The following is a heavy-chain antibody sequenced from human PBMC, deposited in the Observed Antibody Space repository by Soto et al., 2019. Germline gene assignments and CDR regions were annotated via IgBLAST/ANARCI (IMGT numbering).Heavy chain of an antibody. CDR2: MIPNFGTT. CDR3: ARGRVAAAGIHYYYYYYMDV. V-gene: IGHV1-8*02. J-gene: IGHJ6*03. Sequence: ASVKVSCKASGGTFSSYAISWVRQAPGQGLEWMGGMIPNFGTTGYAQKFQGRVTMTRNTSTSTAYMELSSLRSEDTAVYYCARGRVAAAGIHYYYYYYMDVWGKGTTVTVSS. CDR1: GGTFSSYA. D-gene: IGHD6-13*01.